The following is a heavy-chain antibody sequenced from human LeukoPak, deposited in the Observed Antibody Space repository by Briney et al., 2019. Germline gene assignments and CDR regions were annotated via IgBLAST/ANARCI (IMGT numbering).Heavy chain of an antibody. CDR3: AKDLEGGFSGYYYYYYGMDV. CDR2: ISGSGGST. Sequence: GGSLRLSCAASGFTFSSYAMSWIRQAPGKGLEWVSAISGSGGSTYYADSVKGRFTISRDNSKNTLYLQMNSLRAEDTAVYYCAKDLEGGFSGYYYYYYGMDVWGQGTTVTVSS. D-gene: IGHD3-3*01. J-gene: IGHJ6*02. CDR1: GFTFSSYA. V-gene: IGHV3-23*01.